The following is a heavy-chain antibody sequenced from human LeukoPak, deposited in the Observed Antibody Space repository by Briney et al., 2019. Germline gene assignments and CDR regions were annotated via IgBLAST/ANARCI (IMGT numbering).Heavy chain of an antibody. CDR3: ARSNYAYTYYYYYMDV. D-gene: IGHD5-24*01. Sequence: SETLSLTCTVSGGSISSSSYYWGWIRQPPGKALEWIGSIYYSGSTYYNPSLKSRVTISVDTSKNQFSLKLSSVTAADTAVYYCARSNYAYTYYYYYMDVWGKGTTVTVSS. V-gene: IGHV4-39*01. J-gene: IGHJ6*03. CDR1: GGSISSSSYY. CDR2: IYYSGST.